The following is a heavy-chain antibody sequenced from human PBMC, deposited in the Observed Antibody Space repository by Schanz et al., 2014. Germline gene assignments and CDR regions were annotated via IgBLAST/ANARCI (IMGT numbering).Heavy chain of an antibody. J-gene: IGHJ4*02. D-gene: IGHD3-16*01. CDR1: GFTFSSFG. V-gene: IGHV3-21*01. CDR3: TRDDFGASDY. Sequence: EVQLVESGGGLVEPGGSLRLSCAASGFTFSSFGMHWVRQAPGKGLEWVSSISGTGDHIYYADSVRGRFTISRDDAKNSLYLQMNSLRAEDTAVYYCTRDDFGASDYWGQGTLVTVSS. CDR2: ISGTGDHI.